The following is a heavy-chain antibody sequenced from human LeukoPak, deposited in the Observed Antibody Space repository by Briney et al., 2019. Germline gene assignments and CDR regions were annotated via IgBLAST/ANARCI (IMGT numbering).Heavy chain of an antibody. Sequence: PGGSLRLSCAVSGFTVSSNYMSWVRQAPGKGLEWVSLIHSGGTTDYADSVKDRFTISRDYSKNTVNLQINSLRAEDTAVYYCARERSYCSGDICYSGLDYWGQGTLVTVSS. CDR3: ARERSYCSGDICYSGLDY. CDR1: GFTVSSNY. D-gene: IGHD2-15*01. V-gene: IGHV3-53*01. J-gene: IGHJ4*02. CDR2: IHSGGTT.